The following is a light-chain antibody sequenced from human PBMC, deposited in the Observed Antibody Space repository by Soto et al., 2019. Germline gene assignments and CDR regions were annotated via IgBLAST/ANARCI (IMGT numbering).Light chain of an antibody. CDR3: QQYTFWPPLT. Sequence: EIVMTQSPATLSVSPGERATLSCRASQSVNSNLAWYRQKPGQAPRLLISDASTRATGVPARFSGSGSGTEFTLTISSLQYEDSLIYYCQQYTFWPPLTFGGGTKVEIK. V-gene: IGKV3-15*01. CDR2: DAS. J-gene: IGKJ4*01. CDR1: QSVNSN.